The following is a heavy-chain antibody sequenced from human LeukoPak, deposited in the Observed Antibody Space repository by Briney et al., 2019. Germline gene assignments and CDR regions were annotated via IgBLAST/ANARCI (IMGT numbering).Heavy chain of an antibody. CDR1: GFTFSSYW. CDR3: ARADSGYSSGQFDS. V-gene: IGHV3-74*01. J-gene: IGHJ4*02. Sequence: GGSLRLSCAAPGFTFSSYWMHWVRQVPGKGLVWVSRIKSDGSSTSYADSVKGRFTISRDNAKNTLYLQMNSLRVEDTALYYCARADSGYSSGQFDSWGQGTLVTVSS. CDR2: IKSDGSST. D-gene: IGHD6-19*01.